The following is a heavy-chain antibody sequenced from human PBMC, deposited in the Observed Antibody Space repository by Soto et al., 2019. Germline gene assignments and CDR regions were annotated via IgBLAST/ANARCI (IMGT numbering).Heavy chain of an antibody. D-gene: IGHD2-8*01. V-gene: IGHV2-5*02. J-gene: IGHJ3*02. Sequence: QITLKESGPTLVKPTQTLTLTCTFSGFSLSTSGVGVGWIRQPPGKALEWLALIYWDDDKRYSPSLKSRLTITKDTSKHQVVLTMTNMDPVDTDTYYCAHRLGGEYCTTGVCYHDAFDIWGQGTMVTVSS. CDR2: IYWDDDK. CDR3: AHRLGGEYCTTGVCYHDAFDI. CDR1: GFSLSTSGVG.